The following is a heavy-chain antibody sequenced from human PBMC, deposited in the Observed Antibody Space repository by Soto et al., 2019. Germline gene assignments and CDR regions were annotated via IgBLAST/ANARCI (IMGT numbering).Heavy chain of an antibody. CDR3: RGYDSSAYRDY. D-gene: IGHD3-22*01. CDR2: ITGYNGNT. Sequence: QVQLVQSGAEVQKPGASVTVSCKASGYTFTGYGISWVRQAPGQGLEWMGWITGYNGNTNYAQKFQGRVTMTTDTSPSTAYMELRSLRSDDTAVYYCRGYDSSAYRDYWGQGTLVTVSS. CDR1: GYTFTGYG. V-gene: IGHV1-18*01. J-gene: IGHJ4*02.